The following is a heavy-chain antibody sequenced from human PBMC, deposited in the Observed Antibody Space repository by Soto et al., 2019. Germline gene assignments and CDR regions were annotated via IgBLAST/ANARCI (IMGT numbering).Heavy chain of an antibody. CDR2: IGRRASYT. Sequence: QVLLVESGGGLVEPGGSLRLSCAASGFMFSDYDMTWIRQAPGKGLEWVSSIGRRASYTRYGDSVQGRFTVSRDNTNNSLYLQMNSLSAEDTAVYYCARGPDYYRSGAFFRTASFDPWGQGTLVSVSS. J-gene: IGHJ5*02. D-gene: IGHD3-10*01. CDR1: GFMFSDYD. CDR3: ARGPDYYRSGAFFRTASFDP. V-gene: IGHV3-11*05.